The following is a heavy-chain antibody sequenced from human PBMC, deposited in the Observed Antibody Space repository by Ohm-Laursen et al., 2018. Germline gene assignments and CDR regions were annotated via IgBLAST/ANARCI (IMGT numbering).Heavy chain of an antibody. Sequence: PSDTLSLTCAVSGGSFSGYYWTWIRQPPGKGLEWIGEMNQSGRTNYNPSLKSRVTISVDTSKNQLSLKLNSVTAADTAVYYCARVREGYSSYDGFDTWGQGTMVIVSS. V-gene: IGHV4-34*01. J-gene: IGHJ3*02. CDR2: MNQSGRT. CDR3: ARVREGYSSYDGFDT. CDR1: GGSFSGYY. D-gene: IGHD6-13*01.